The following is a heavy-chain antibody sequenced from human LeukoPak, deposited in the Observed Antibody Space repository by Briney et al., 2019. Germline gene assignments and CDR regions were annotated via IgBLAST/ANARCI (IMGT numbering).Heavy chain of an antibody. V-gene: IGHV4-38-2*02. J-gene: IGHJ4*02. CDR2: IYHSGST. Sequence: PSETLSLTCTVSGYSISSGYYWGWIRQPPGKGLEWIGSIYHSGSTYYNPSLKSRVTISVDTSKNQFSLKLSSVTAADTAVYYCARVYASGSYRGYFDYWGQGTLVTVSS. D-gene: IGHD6-19*01. CDR3: ARVYASGSYRGYFDY. CDR1: GYSISSGYY.